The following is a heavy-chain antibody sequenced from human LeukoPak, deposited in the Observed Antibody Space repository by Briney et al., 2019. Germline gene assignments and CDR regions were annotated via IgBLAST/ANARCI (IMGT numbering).Heavy chain of an antibody. Sequence: GGSLRLSCAASGFTFSSYSMNWVRQAPGKGLEWVSSISSSSSYIYYADSVKGRFTISRDNAKNSLYLQMNSLRAEDTAVYYCARGFMHGGVIAPFDYWGQGTLVTVSS. CDR2: ISSSSSYI. CDR1: GFTFSSYS. J-gene: IGHJ4*02. V-gene: IGHV3-21*01. CDR3: ARGFMHGGVIAPFDY. D-gene: IGHD3-16*02.